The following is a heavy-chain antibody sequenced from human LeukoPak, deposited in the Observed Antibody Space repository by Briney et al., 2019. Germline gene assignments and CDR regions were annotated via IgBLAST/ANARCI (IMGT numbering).Heavy chain of an antibody. J-gene: IGHJ4*02. CDR3: ARGGWAGSRVFDY. CDR2: ISYSGST. Sequence: SETLSLTCTVSGGSISNSDYLWGWIRQPPETGLEWVGSISYSGSTYYNPSLKSRVTIFVDTSKNQFSLKLSSVTAADTAVYYCARGGWAGSRVFDYWGQGTLVTVSS. V-gene: IGHV4-39*01. CDR1: GGSISNSDYL. D-gene: IGHD1-1*01.